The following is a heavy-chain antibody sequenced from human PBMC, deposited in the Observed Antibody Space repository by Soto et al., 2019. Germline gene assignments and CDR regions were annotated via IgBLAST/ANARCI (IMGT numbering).Heavy chain of an antibody. CDR2: IKTKVGSYAT. D-gene: IGHD2-15*01. CDR3: TRRYCSGDGCYSDFDY. CDR1: GFTLSGFD. J-gene: IGHJ4*02. Sequence: PGGSLRLSCAASGFTLSGFDIHWVRQASGEGLEWVGRIKTKVGSYATEVAASVKGRFTISRDDPKNTAYLEMISLKTEDTAVYYCTRRYCSGDGCYSDFDYWGQGTLVTVSS. V-gene: IGHV3-73*01.